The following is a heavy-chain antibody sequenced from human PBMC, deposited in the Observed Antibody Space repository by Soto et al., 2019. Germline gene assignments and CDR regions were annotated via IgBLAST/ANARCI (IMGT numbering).Heavy chain of an antibody. CDR1: GGSISSGGYS. V-gene: IGHV4-30-2*01. CDR3: TRGTPEDGVVVPAALQGGRGGMDV. CDR2: IYHSGST. D-gene: IGHD2-2*01. Sequence: QLQLQESGSGLVKPSQTLSLTCAVSGGSISSGGYSWSWIRQPPGKVLEWIGYIYHSGSTYYNPSIKSRVTRSVDRSNSQFSLKLRSVTKAPTSVYYSTRGTPEDGVVVPAALQGGRGGMDVWDQGTAVTVSS. J-gene: IGHJ6*02.